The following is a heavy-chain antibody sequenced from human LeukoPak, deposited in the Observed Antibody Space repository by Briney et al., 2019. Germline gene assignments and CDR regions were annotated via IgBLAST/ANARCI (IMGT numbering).Heavy chain of an antibody. CDR2: IGSSGGTT. V-gene: IGHV3-23*01. D-gene: IGHD6-13*01. Sequence: GGSLRLSCAASGFTFSAYGMSWVRQAPGKGLEWVSAIGSSGGTTYYADSVRGRSTVSRDNSKSTLYLQMNSLRAEDTALYYCAKIKTAGGTDYWGQGTLVIVSS. CDR3: AKIKTAGGTDY. J-gene: IGHJ4*02. CDR1: GFTFSAYG.